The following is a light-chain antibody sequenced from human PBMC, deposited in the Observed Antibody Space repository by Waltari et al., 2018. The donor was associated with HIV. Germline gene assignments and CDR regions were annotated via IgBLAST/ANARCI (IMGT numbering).Light chain of an antibody. CDR2: DVS. CDR1: RSDVGAYNL. J-gene: IGLJ3*02. CDR3: CSYVSEIVPCV. Sequence: QTALTQPASVSGSPGQSTTISCTGTRSDVGAYNLVPWYQQHPGKAPRLIIYDVSERPAGVSNRFTGSKSGNTASLTISGLQAEDEADYYCCSYVSEIVPCVFGGGTKLTVL. V-gene: IGLV2-23*02.